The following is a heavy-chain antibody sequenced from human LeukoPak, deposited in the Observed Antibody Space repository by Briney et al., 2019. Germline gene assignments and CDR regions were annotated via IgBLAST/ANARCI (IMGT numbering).Heavy chain of an antibody. CDR2: ISGSGGST. CDR3: AKGGTLYSSSWYTDY. CDR1: GFTVSSNY. J-gene: IGHJ4*02. V-gene: IGHV3-23*01. Sequence: PGGSLRLSCAASGFTVSSNYMSWVRQAPGKGLEWVSAISGSGGSTYYADSVKGRFTISRDNSKNTLYLQMNSLKAEDTAVYYCAKGGTLYSSSWYTDYWGQGTLVTVSS. D-gene: IGHD6-13*01.